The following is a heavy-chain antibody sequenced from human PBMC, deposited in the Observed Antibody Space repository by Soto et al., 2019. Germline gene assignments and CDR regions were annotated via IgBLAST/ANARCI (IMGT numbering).Heavy chain of an antibody. V-gene: IGHV1-58*01. CDR3: AADHGVVGAAYYYYYGMDV. CDR1: GFTFTRSA. J-gene: IGHJ6*02. Sequence: SVKVSCQASGFTFTRSAVQWVRQARGQRLEWIGWIVVGSGNTNYAQKFQERVTITRDMSTSTAYMELSSLRSEDTAVYYCAADHGVVGAAYYYYYGMDVWGQGTTVTVSS. CDR2: IVVGSGNT. D-gene: IGHD1-26*01.